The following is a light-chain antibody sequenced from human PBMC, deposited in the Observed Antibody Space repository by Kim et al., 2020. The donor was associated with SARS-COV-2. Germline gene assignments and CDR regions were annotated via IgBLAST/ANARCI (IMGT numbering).Light chain of an antibody. Sequence: ELTQPPSASGTPGQRVTLSCSGSTSNIGINTVNWYQQVPGTAPKLPVYKSDQRPSGVPDRFSGSKSGTSATLAISGLQSEDEADYYCGTWDDSLMGPVFGGGTQLTVL. CDR3: GTWDDSLMGPV. V-gene: IGLV1-44*01. CDR2: KSD. CDR1: TSNIGINT. J-gene: IGLJ7*01.